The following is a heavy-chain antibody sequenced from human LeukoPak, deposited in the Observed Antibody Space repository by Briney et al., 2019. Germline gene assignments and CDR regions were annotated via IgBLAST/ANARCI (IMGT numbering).Heavy chain of an antibody. CDR2: ISSSSSYI. V-gene: IGHV3-21*04. J-gene: IGHJ4*02. Sequence: PGGSLRLSCAASGFTFSSYSMNWVRQAPGKGLEWVSSISSSSSYIYYADSVKGRFTISRDNAKNSLYLQMNSLRAEDTAVYYCARVHYGSGSYEDYWGQGTLVTVSS. D-gene: IGHD3-10*01. CDR1: GFTFSSYS. CDR3: ARVHYGSGSYEDY.